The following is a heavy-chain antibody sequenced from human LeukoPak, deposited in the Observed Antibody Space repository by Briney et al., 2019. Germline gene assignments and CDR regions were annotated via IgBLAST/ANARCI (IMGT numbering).Heavy chain of an antibody. CDR1: GYTFTTYA. CDR3: ARELLITRTWFDP. Sequence: ASVKVSCKASGYTFTTYAMHWVRQAPGQGLEWMGWINTNTGNPTYAQGFTGRFVFSLDTSVSTAYLQISSLKAEDTAVYYCARELLITRTWFDPWGQGTLVTVSS. D-gene: IGHD3-22*01. CDR2: INTNTGNP. V-gene: IGHV7-4-1*02. J-gene: IGHJ5*02.